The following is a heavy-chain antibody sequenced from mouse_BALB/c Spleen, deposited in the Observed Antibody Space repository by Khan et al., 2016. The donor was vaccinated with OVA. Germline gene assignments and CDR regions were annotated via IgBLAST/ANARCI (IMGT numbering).Heavy chain of an antibody. D-gene: IGHD2-10*01. CDR2: INSYTGEP. V-gene: IGHV9-3-1*01. CDR1: GHTFTNFG. Sequence: SGPELKKPGETVKISCKASGHTFTNFGMNWVKQAPGKGLKWMGWINSYTGEPTYADDFNGRFAFSLEASASTAYLQINNLTNEDTATYFGARPPYFSDAMVNWGQGTSGTVAS. CDR3: ARPPYFSDAMVN. J-gene: IGHJ4*01.